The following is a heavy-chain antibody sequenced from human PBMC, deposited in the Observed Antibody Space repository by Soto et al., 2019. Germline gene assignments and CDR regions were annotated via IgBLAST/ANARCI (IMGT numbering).Heavy chain of an antibody. CDR3: AREIDSSGYFDY. Sequence: QVQLVESGGGLVKPGGSLRLSCAASGFTFSDYYMSWIRQAPGKGLEWVSYISSSSSYTNYADSVKGRFTISRDNAKNSRYLQMNSLRAEDTAVYYGAREIDSSGYFDYWGQGTLVTVS. J-gene: IGHJ4*02. D-gene: IGHD3-22*01. CDR1: GFTFSDYY. CDR2: ISSSSSYT. V-gene: IGHV3-11*06.